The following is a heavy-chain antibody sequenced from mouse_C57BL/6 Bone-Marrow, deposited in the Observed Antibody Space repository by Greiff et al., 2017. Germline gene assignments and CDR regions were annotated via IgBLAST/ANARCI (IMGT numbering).Heavy chain of an antibody. V-gene: IGHV1-81*01. CDR2: IYPRSGNT. D-gene: IGHD2-4*01. CDR1: GYTFTSYG. Sequence: VHLVESGAELARPGASVKLSCKASGYTFTSYGISWVKQRTGQGLEWIGEIYPRSGNTYYNEKFKGKATLTADKSSSTAYMELRSLTSEDSAVYFCARGGFYYDYDWGQGTTLTVSS. CDR3: ARGGFYYDYD. J-gene: IGHJ2*01.